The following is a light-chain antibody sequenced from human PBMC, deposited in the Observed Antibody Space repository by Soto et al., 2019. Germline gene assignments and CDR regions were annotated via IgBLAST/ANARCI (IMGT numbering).Light chain of an antibody. CDR2: GAS. CDR3: QLYGSSLT. CDR1: QSVSSSY. V-gene: IGKV3-20*01. J-gene: IGKJ4*02. Sequence: EIVLTQSPGTLSWSPGERSTLSCRASQSVSSSYLVWYQQKPGHAPRLLIYGASSRATGVPDRLSGSGSGTECTLSISRLEPEDFAVYYCQLYGSSLTVGGGTKVEI.